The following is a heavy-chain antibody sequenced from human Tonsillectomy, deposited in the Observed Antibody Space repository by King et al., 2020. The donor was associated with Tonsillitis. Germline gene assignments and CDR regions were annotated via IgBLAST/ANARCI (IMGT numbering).Heavy chain of an antibody. D-gene: IGHD1-7*01. CDR3: ASRVNYDYYFDY. V-gene: IGHV4-30-4*01. J-gene: IGHJ4*02. CDR1: GGSISSGDYY. Sequence: QLQESGPGLVKPSQTLSLTCTVSGGSISSGDYYWSWIRQPPGKGLEWSGYIYDTGSTPYNPSLESRLKISVDMSKNQFSLKLSSVTAADTAVYYCASRVNYDYYFDYWGQGTLVTVSS. CDR2: IYDTGST.